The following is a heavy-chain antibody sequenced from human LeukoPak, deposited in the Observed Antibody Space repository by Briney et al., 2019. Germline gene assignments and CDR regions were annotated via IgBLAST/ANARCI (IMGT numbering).Heavy chain of an antibody. CDR1: GASISTHLW. CDR3: ARSNAFYFDY. Sequence: SETLSLTCAVSGASISTHLWWGWVRQPPGKGLEWIGYTYYSGSTNYNPSLKSRVTISVDTSKNQFSLKLSSVTAADTAVYYCARSNAFYFDYWGQGTLVTVSS. J-gene: IGHJ4*02. CDR2: TYYSGST. V-gene: IGHV4-4*02.